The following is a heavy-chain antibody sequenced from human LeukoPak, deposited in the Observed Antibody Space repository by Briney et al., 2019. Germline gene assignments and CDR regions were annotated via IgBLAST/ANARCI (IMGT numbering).Heavy chain of an antibody. CDR2: FDPEDGET. J-gene: IGHJ4*02. V-gene: IGHV1-24*01. D-gene: IGHD6-19*01. CDR1: GYTLTELS. Sequence: ASVKVSCKVSGYTLTELSMHWVRQAPGKGLEWMGGFDPEDGETIYAQKFQGRVTMTEDTSTDTAYMELSSLRSEDTAVYYCATSREAVAGSDYWGQGTLVTVSS. CDR3: ATSREAVAGSDY.